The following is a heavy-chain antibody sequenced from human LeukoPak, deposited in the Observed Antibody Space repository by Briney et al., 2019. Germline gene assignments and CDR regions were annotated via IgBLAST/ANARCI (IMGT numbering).Heavy chain of an antibody. CDR2: IYYSGST. Sequence: PSETLSLTCTVSGGSVSSGSYYWSWIRQPPGKGLEWIGYIYYSGSTNYNPSLKSRVTISVDTSKNQFSLKLSSVTAADTAVYYCARDGVFGFDPWGQGTLVTVSS. J-gene: IGHJ5*02. D-gene: IGHD3-16*01. V-gene: IGHV4-61*01. CDR1: GGSVSSGSYY. CDR3: ARDGVFGFDP.